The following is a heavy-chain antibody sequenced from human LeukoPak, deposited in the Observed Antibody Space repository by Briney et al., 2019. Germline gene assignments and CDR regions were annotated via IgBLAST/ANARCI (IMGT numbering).Heavy chain of an antibody. CDR1: GGSVSDYY. D-gene: IGHD7-27*01. CDR2: IYHAGST. CDR3: ASRKLGNDY. V-gene: IGHV4-59*02. J-gene: IGHJ4*02. Sequence: PSETLSLTCTISGGSVSDYYWSWIRQSPGKGLEWIGYIYHAGSTSYSPSLKSRVTISADTSQNQFSLKLSSVTAADTAVYYCASRKLGNDYWGQGTLVTVSS.